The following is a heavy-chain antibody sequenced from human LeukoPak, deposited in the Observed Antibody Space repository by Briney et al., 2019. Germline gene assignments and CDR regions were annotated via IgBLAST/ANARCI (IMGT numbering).Heavy chain of an antibody. Sequence: GASVKVSCKASGYTFTDYYIHWVRQAPGQGLEWMGWINPNSGGTNYAQNFQGRVTMTRDTSIGTAYMELSRLGYDDTAIYYCARNLAVAGSDYWGQGTLVTVSS. CDR3: ARNLAVAGSDY. CDR2: INPNSGGT. J-gene: IGHJ4*02. D-gene: IGHD6-19*01. V-gene: IGHV1-2*02. CDR1: GYTFTDYY.